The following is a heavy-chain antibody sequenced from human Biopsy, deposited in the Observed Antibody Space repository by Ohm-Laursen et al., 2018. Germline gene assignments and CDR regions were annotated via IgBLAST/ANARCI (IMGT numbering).Heavy chain of an antibody. J-gene: IGHJ2*01. CDR3: SRDRGFYSDRTVPGYFDL. CDR2: VYYTGST. D-gene: IGHD3-22*01. CDR1: GDSISSYY. V-gene: IGHV4-59*01. Sequence: SETLSLTCTVSGDSISSYYWSWIRQPPGKGLEWIGYVYYTGSTDYNPSLQSRVTISVDTSKYHFSLRLRSVTPADTAIYYCSRDRGFYSDRTVPGYFDLWGRGTLVTVSS.